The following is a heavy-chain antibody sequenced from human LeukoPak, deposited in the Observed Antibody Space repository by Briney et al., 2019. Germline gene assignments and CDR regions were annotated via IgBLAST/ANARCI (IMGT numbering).Heavy chain of an antibody. CDR3: ARDGEDGYSYGYGWFDP. CDR2: INPNRGGT. V-gene: IGHV1-2*02. Sequence: GSVKVSCEASGYTFTGYYMHWVRQPPGQGLEWIGWINPNRGGTNYAQKLQGRVTMARDTSISTAYMELSRLRSDDAAVYYCARDGEDGYSYGYGWFDPWGQGTLVTVSS. D-gene: IGHD5-18*01. CDR1: GYTFTGYY. J-gene: IGHJ5*02.